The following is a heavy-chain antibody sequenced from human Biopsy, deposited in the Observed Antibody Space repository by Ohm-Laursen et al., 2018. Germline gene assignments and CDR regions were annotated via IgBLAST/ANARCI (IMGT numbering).Heavy chain of an antibody. CDR3: AKQGNRGYYEY. CDR2: IYYTGNT. J-gene: IGHJ4*02. V-gene: IGHV4-39*01. Sequence: GTLSLTCPVSVVSISSSASYWGWFRQSPGMGLVWIGNIYYTGNTYYNPSLDSRLTISEDTSKNPFSLKLSSVTAADTAVYYCAKQGNRGYYEYWGQGSLVTVSS. D-gene: IGHD3-22*01. CDR1: VVSISSSASY.